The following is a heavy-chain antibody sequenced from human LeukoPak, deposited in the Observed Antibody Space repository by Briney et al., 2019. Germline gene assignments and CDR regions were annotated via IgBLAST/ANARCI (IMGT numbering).Heavy chain of an antibody. CDR3: AKRYNSEYLAPVQN. D-gene: IGHD1-1*01. J-gene: IGHJ4*02. V-gene: IGHV3-23*01. Sequence: PGGSLRLSCAASGFTFRSYAMTWVRQAPGKGLEWISTVSISGGGTYYADSVKGRFTISRDNSKNTLYLQMNSLRAEDTAVYYCAKRYNSEYLAPVQNWGQGTLVTVSS. CDR1: GFTFRSYA. CDR2: VSISGGGT.